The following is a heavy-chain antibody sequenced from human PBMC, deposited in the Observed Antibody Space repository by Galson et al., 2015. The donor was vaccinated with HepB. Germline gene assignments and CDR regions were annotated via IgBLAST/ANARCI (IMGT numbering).Heavy chain of an antibody. D-gene: IGHD4-11*01. V-gene: IGHV5-51*03. J-gene: IGHJ5*02. CDR3: ARLDYSTGSNWFDP. CDR2: IYPGDSDT. CDR1: GYIFPSYW. Sequence: QSGAEVKKPGESLKISCPGSGYIFPSYWIAWVRQMPGKGLEWMGIIYPGDSDTRYSPSFQGQVTISADKSISTAYLQWSSMKASDTAIFYCARLDYSTGSNWFDPWGQGTLVTVSS.